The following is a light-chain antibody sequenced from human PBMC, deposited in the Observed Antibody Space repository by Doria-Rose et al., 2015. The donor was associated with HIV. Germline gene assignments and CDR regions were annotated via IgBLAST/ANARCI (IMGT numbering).Light chain of an antibody. CDR2: WAS. V-gene: IGKV4-1*01. CDR3: QQYYDTPS. J-gene: IGKJ3*01. Sequence: DIQVTQPPESLGMSLGERATLNCKSNQSLLYTSKNYLAWYQQKPGQPPKLLIYWASTRQSGVTARFSGSVSGTDFTLTISSLEAEDVAVYYCQQYYDTPSFGPGTTVDIK. CDR1: QSLLYTSKNY.